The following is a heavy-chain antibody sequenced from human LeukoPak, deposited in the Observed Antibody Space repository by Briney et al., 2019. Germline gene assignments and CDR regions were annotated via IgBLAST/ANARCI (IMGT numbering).Heavy chain of an antibody. V-gene: IGHV3-23*01. Sequence: GGSLRLSCAASGFTFSSYAMYWVRQAPGKGLEWVLGVSDSGDGTHYADSVKGRFTISRDNSKNTLYLQMNSLRAEDTAVHYCAHGTVYQLDYWGQGTLVTVSS. D-gene: IGHD2-2*01. CDR3: AHGTVYQLDY. CDR1: GFTFSSYA. CDR2: VSDSGDGT. J-gene: IGHJ4*02.